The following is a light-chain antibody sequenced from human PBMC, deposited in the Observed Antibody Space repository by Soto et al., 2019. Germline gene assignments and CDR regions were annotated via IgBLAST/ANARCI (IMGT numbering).Light chain of an antibody. CDR2: DVN. CDR1: TTDIDNYDS. CDR3: SLYSSNGSLI. J-gene: IGLJ1*01. V-gene: IGLV2-18*01. Sequence: QSVLTQPPSVSGAPGQSGTIACASSTTDIDNYDSVSWYQQAPGTAPKLIIYDVNNRPSGAPDRFSGSTSGNTASLTISGLQAEDETDYFCSLYSSNGSLIFGPGTKVTVL.